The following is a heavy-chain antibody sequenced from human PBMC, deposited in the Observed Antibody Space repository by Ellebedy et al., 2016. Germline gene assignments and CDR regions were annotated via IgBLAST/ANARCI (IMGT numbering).Heavy chain of an antibody. CDR3: ARDSGSSSSGALDY. CDR2: IYYSGST. J-gene: IGHJ4*02. D-gene: IGHD6-6*01. CDR1: GGSFSGYY. Sequence: SETLSLXXAVYGGSFSGYYWSWIRQPPGKGLEWIGYIYYSGSTYYNPSLKSRVTISVDTSKNQFSLKLSSVTAADTAVYYCARDSGSSSSGALDYWGQGTLVTVSS. V-gene: IGHV4-34*09.